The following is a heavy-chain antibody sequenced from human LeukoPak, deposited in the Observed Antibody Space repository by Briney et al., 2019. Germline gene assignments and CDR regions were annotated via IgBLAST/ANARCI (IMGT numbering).Heavy chain of an antibody. Sequence: GGSLRLSCAASGFTFSSYGMHWVRQAPGKGLEWVANIKQDGSEKYYVDSVKGRFTISRDNAKNSLYLQMNSLRAEDTAVYYCARDSPDYGDYGGSYFDYWGQGTLVTVSS. CDR2: IKQDGSEK. V-gene: IGHV3-7*01. CDR3: ARDSPDYGDYGGSYFDY. J-gene: IGHJ4*02. CDR1: GFTFSSYG. D-gene: IGHD4-17*01.